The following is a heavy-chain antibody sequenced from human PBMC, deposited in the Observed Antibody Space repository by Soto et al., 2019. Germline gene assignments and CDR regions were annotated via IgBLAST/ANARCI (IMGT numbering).Heavy chain of an antibody. V-gene: IGHV3-53*04. CDR1: GFTVSSNY. Sequence: GXSLRLSCAASGFTVSSNYLSWVRQAPVKGLEWVSVIYSGGSTYYADSVKGRFTISRHNSKNTLYLQMNSLRAEDTAVYYCARDRPDYGDALDYMDVWGKGTTVTVSS. J-gene: IGHJ6*03. D-gene: IGHD4-17*01. CDR2: IYSGGST. CDR3: ARDRPDYGDALDYMDV.